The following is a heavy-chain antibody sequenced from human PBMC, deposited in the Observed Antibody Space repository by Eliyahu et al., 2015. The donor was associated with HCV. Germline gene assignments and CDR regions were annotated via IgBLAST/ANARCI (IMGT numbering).Heavy chain of an antibody. CDR2: IYYSGST. CDR3: ARVRVATPFYYFDY. CDR1: GGSISSGGYY. Sequence: QVQLQESGPGLVKPSQTLSLTXTFSGGSISSGGYYWSWIRQHPGKGLEWIGYIYYSGSTYYNPSLKSRVTISVDTSKNQFSLKLSSVTAADTAVYYCARVRVATPFYYFDYWGQGTLVTVSS. D-gene: IGHD5-12*01. J-gene: IGHJ4*02. V-gene: IGHV4-31*03.